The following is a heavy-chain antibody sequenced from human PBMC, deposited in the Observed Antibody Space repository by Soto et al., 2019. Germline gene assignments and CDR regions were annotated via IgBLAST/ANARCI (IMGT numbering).Heavy chain of an antibody. V-gene: IGHV1-69*02. CDR3: AGGVAAAGTFDI. D-gene: IGHD6-13*01. J-gene: IGHJ3*02. CDR2: IIPILGIA. Sequence: QVQLVQSGAEVKKPGSSVKVSCKASGGTFSSYTISWVRQAPGQGLEWMGRIIPILGIANYAQKFQGRVTISGVKSTSTGYMELSSLSSEDTAVYYCAGGVAAAGTFDIWGQGTMVTVCS. CDR1: GGTFSSYT.